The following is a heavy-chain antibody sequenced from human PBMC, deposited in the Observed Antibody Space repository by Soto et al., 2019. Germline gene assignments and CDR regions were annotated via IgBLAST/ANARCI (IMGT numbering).Heavy chain of an antibody. V-gene: IGHV3-23*01. Sequence: EVQLLESGGGLVQPGGSLRLSCAASGFTLSNYGMNWVRQAPGKGLEWVTGISGSDGSTYYADSVKGRFTISRDSSKNTLYLQRNTLRAEDTAVYYCAKGKYYDWGQGTLVTVSS. CDR1: GFTLSNYG. D-gene: IGHD3-16*01. J-gene: IGHJ4*02. CDR3: AKGKYYD. CDR2: ISGSDGST.